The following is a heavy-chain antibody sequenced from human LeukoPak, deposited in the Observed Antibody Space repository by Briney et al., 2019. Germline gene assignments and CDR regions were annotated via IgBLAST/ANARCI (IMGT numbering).Heavy chain of an antibody. CDR1: GGSISYYH. V-gene: IGHV4-59*01. CDR2: VYYSRRS. Sequence: PSETMSLTCPVSGGSISYYHWTWVRQPPGDGMEWIGYVYYSRRSGYKPSRKSRVTMAVDPSKNQVSLRLSSGTAAETAGYFCARGADTCSYYYYFDYWGQGILVGVSS. D-gene: IGHD3-22*01. CDR3: ARGADTCSYYYYFDY. J-gene: IGHJ4*02.